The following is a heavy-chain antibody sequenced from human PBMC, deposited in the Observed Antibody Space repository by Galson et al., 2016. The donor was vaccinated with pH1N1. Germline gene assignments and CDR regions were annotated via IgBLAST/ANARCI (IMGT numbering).Heavy chain of an antibody. V-gene: IGHV3-21*01. CDR3: ARLWFGEYIDN. J-gene: IGHJ4*02. CDR2: ISSSSTNI. D-gene: IGHD3-10*01. CDR1: GFTFSRYS. Sequence: SLRLSCAASGFTFSRYSMNWVRQAPGKGLEWVSSISSSSTNIYYADSMKGRFTISRDNAKNSLYLQMNSLRAEDTAVYYCARLWFGEYIDNWGQGTLVTVSS.